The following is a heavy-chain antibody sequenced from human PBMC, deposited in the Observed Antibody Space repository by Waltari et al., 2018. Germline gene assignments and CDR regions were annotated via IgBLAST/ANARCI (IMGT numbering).Heavy chain of an antibody. Sequence: QVQLQESGPGLVKPSQTLSLTCTVSGGSISRGGYYWSWIRQPPGKGLELIGYIYYSGSTYYNPSLESRVTISVDTSKNQFSLKLSSVTAADTAVYYCARVSQVGVVPAAMDYWGQGTLVTVSS. J-gene: IGHJ4*02. CDR2: IYYSGST. V-gene: IGHV4-31*03. CDR1: GGSISRGGYY. D-gene: IGHD2-2*01. CDR3: ARVSQVGVVPAAMDY.